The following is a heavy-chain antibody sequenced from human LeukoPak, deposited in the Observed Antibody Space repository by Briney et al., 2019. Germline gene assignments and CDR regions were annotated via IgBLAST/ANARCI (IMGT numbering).Heavy chain of an antibody. Sequence: GGSLRLSCAASGFTFSSYAMNWVRQAPGKGLEWVSGISSRGGSTYYADSVKGRFTISRDNAKNTLYLQMNSLRADDTAVYYCAKGSSTGSFSVFDYWGQGTLVTVSS. CDR2: ISSRGGST. CDR3: AKGSSTGSFSVFDY. J-gene: IGHJ4*02. D-gene: IGHD3-10*01. CDR1: GFTFSSYA. V-gene: IGHV3-23*01.